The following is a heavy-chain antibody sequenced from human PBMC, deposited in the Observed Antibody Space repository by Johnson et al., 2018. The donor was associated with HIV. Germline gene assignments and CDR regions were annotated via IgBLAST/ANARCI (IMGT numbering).Heavy chain of an antibody. CDR2: ISTSGSTI. J-gene: IGHJ3*02. CDR3: ARDPEGAPPLGAFDI. V-gene: IGHV3-11*04. D-gene: IGHD1-26*01. Sequence: QVQLVESGGGLVKPGGSLRLSCAASGFTFRDYYMSWIRQAPGKGLEWVSYISTSGSTIYYADSVKGRFTISRDNSKNTLYLQMNSLRAEDTAVYYCARDPEGAPPLGAFDIWGQGTMVTVSS. CDR1: GFTFRDYY.